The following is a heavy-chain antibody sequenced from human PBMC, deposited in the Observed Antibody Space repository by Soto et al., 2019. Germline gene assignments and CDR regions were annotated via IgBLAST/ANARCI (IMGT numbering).Heavy chain of an antibody. CDR2: FYPGDFDI. CDR3: ARQGAPVKGPFDI. J-gene: IGHJ3*02. CDR1: GYSFTSYW. V-gene: IGHV5-51*01. Sequence: PGESLKISCKGSGYSFTSYWIGWVRQMPGKGLEWMGIFYPGDFDIRYSPSFQGQVTISADKSISTAYLQWSSLKASDTAMYYCARQGAPVKGPFDIWGQGTMVTVSS.